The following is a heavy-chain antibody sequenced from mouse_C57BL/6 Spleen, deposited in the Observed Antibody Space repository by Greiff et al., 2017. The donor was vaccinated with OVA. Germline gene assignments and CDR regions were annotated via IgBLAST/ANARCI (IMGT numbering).Heavy chain of an antibody. CDR3: ARYLYYFDY. CDR1: GFTFTDYY. J-gene: IGHJ2*01. CDR2: IRNKANGYTK. Sequence: EVQVVESGGGLVQPGGSLSLSCAASGFTFTDYYMSWVHQPPGKALEWLGFIRNKANGYTKEYSASVKGRFTISRDNSQSILYLQMNALRADDSATYYCARYLYYFDYWGQGTTLTVSS. V-gene: IGHV7-3*01.